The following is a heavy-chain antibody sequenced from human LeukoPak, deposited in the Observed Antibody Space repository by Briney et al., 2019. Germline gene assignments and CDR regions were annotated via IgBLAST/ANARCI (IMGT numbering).Heavy chain of an antibody. Sequence: GGPLTLPCAPSGLPFSTYSMIGVRQATGKAVEWVSYISSCNIYIFSADTVKCRFTISRDNAKNSLFLQMDSLRAEDTAVYYCARDFLSREHSGWYPLFDYWGQGTLVTVSS. D-gene: IGHD6-19*01. CDR3: ARDFLSREHSGWYPLFDY. CDR1: GLPFSTYS. V-gene: IGHV3-21*01. CDR2: ISSCNIYI. J-gene: IGHJ4*02.